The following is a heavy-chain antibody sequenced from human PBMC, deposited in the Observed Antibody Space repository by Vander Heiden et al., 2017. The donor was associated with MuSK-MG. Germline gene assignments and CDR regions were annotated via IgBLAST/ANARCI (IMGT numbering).Heavy chain of an antibody. CDR2: IIPIFRTA. Sequence: QVQLVQPGSEVENPGSSMKRSCQASGGTFLPAPGSWVRPPPGQGLQWMGGIIPIFRTASYAQKFQGRVTITVDESSNKAYMEMSMQRSEETAVYYCVNYGGTSSGCYAGIYYHSMDVWGKGTTVTVS. D-gene: IGHD2-2*01. J-gene: IGHJ6*03. V-gene: IGHV1-69*12. CDR1: GGTFLPAP. CDR3: VNYGGTSSGCYAGIYYHSMDV.